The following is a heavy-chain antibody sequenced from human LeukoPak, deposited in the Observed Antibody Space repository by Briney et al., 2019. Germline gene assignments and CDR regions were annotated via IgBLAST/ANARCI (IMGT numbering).Heavy chain of an antibody. CDR2: IYYSGST. CDR1: GGSISSHY. Sequence: NASETLSLTCTVSGGSISSHYWSWIRQSPGKGLEWIGYIYYSGSTNYNPSLKSRVTISVDTSKNQFSLKLSSVTAADTAVYYCARDYYDSSGYYDDAFDIWGQGTMVTVSS. D-gene: IGHD3-22*01. V-gene: IGHV4-59*11. CDR3: ARDYYDSSGYYDDAFDI. J-gene: IGHJ3*02.